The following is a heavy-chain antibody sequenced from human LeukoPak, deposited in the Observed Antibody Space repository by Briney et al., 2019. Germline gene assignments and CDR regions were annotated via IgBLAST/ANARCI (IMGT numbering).Heavy chain of an antibody. CDR3: ARGTAIFGEAALDF. Sequence: ASVKVSCKASGYTFTGYYIHWVRQAPGQGLESMGWINPNSGGANYAQKFQGSITMTTDTSISTAYMELSRLRSDDTAVYYCARGTAIFGEAALDFWGQGTLVTVSS. V-gene: IGHV1-2*02. D-gene: IGHD3-3*02. J-gene: IGHJ4*01. CDR2: INPNSGGA. CDR1: GYTFTGYY.